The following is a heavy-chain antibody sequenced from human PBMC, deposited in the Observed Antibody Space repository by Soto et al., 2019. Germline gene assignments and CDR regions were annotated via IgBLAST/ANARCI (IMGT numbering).Heavy chain of an antibody. D-gene: IGHD3-10*01. Sequence: SETLSLTCTVSGGSISSYYWSWIRQPPGKGLEWIGYIYYSGSTNYNPSLKSRVTISVDTSKNQFSLKLRSEGTAVYYCAGGYGSGTSPLYYYYYYGMDVWGQGTTVTVSS. CDR3: AGGYGSGTSPLYYYYYYGMDV. CDR1: GGSISSYY. V-gene: IGHV4-59*01. J-gene: IGHJ6*02. CDR2: IYYSGST.